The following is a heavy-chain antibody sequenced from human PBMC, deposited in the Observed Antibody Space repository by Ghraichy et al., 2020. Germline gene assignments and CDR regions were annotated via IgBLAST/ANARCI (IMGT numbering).Heavy chain of an antibody. CDR1: GYSFTSYD. CDR3: SRAFVGRTMIVTFDI. J-gene: IGHJ3*02. Sequence: ASVKVSCQAYGYSFTSYDLNWVRQAPGQGLEWMGWVNPNTDNTAYAQKFQGRVTMTTDTSINTAYMALSSLTSADTAVYYCSRAFVGRTMIVTFDIWGQGTMVTVSS. V-gene: IGHV1-8*01. CDR2: VNPNTDNT. D-gene: IGHD1-14*01.